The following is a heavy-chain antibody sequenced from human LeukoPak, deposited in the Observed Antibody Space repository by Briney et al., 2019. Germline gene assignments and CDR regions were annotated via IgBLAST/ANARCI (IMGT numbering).Heavy chain of an antibody. CDR2: ISGSGGST. D-gene: IGHD3-3*01. V-gene: IGHV3-23*01. CDR3: AKDLPGSFWSANPGAFDI. Sequence: GGSLRLSCAASGFTFSSYAMSWVRQAPGKGLEWVSAISGSGGSTYYADSVKGRFTISRDNSKNTLYLQMNSLRAEDTAVYYCAKDLPGSFWSANPGAFDIWGQGTMVTVSS. CDR1: GFTFSSYA. J-gene: IGHJ3*02.